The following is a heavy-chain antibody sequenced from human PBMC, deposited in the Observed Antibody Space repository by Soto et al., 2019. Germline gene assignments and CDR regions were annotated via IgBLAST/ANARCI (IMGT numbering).Heavy chain of an antibody. CDR3: ARGHMTTVKNYYYGMDV. CDR2: TYYRSKWYN. Sequence: PSQTLSLTCAISGDSVSSNSAAWNWIRQSPSRGLEWLGRTYYRSKWYNDYAVSVKSRITINPDTSKNQFSLQLNSVTPEDTAVYYCARGHMTTVKNYYYGMDVWGQGTTVTVS. D-gene: IGHD4-4*01. V-gene: IGHV6-1*01. J-gene: IGHJ6*02. CDR1: GDSVSSNSAA.